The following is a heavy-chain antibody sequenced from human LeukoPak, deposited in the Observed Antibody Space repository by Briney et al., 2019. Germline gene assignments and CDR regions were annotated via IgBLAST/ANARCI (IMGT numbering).Heavy chain of an antibody. Sequence: PSETLSLTCTVSGGSISSYYWSWIRQPPGKGLEWIGYIYYSGSTNYNPSLKSRVTISVDTSKNQFSLKLSSVTAADTAVYYCARGTDFWSGYYTINWFDPWGQGTLVTVSS. J-gene: IGHJ5*02. D-gene: IGHD3-3*01. CDR1: GGSISSYY. V-gene: IGHV4-59*01. CDR2: IYYSGST. CDR3: ARGTDFWSGYYTINWFDP.